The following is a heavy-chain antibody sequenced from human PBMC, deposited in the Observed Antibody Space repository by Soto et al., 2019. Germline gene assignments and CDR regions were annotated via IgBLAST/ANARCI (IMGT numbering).Heavy chain of an antibody. Sequence: GGSLRLSCAASGLTLSDYAMSWVRQAPGRGLEWVSTISGSDGATSYADSVKGRFTISRDTSKNTLYLQMNSLRAEDTAVYYCARYMGGTTGFLGNYYYGMDVWGQGTTVTVSS. D-gene: IGHD4-17*01. CDR3: ARYMGGTTGFLGNYYYGMDV. CDR1: GLTLSDYA. CDR2: ISGSDGAT. J-gene: IGHJ6*02. V-gene: IGHV3-23*01.